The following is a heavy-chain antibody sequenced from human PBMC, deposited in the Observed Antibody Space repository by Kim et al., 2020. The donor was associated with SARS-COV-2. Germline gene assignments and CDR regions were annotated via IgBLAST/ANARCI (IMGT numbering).Heavy chain of an antibody. CDR3: ARDLREQWLVGNWFDP. CDR2: IYHSGST. CDR1: GGSISSSNW. D-gene: IGHD6-19*01. J-gene: IGHJ5*02. Sequence: SETLSLTCAVSGGSISSSNWWSWVRQPPGKGLEWIGEIYHSGSTNYNPSLKSRVTISVDKSKNQFSLKLSSVTAADTAVCYCARDLREQWLVGNWFDPWGQGTLVTVSS. V-gene: IGHV4-4*02.